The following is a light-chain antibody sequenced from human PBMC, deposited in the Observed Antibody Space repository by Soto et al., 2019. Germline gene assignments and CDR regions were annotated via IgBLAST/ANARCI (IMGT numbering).Light chain of an antibody. V-gene: IGKV3-20*01. J-gene: IGKJ1*01. CDR3: HQYDSWT. CDR1: QSFNSIY. CDR2: GAS. Sequence: ELVLTQSPGTLSLSPGERATLSCRASQSFNSIYLAWYQQKPGQAPRLLIYGASSRATGIPDRFSGSGSGTDFTLTISRLEPEDFAVDYCHQYDSWTFGQGTKVDIK.